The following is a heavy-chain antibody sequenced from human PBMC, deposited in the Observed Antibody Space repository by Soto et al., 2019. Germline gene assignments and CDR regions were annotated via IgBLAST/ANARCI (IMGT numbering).Heavy chain of an antibody. CDR1: GFSFTTAGVA. V-gene: IGHV2-5*01. J-gene: IGHJ4*02. D-gene: IGHD5-12*01. CDR2: IYYNDDR. Sequence: SGPTLVNPTQTLTLTCTFSGFSFTTAGVAVGWIRQTPGGALEWLTLIYYNDDRRFSPSLKTRLTITGDTSKNQVVLSLTNVDPGDTATYFCAHSDGGYEIIYFDFWGQGIPVTVSS. CDR3: AHSDGGYEIIYFDF.